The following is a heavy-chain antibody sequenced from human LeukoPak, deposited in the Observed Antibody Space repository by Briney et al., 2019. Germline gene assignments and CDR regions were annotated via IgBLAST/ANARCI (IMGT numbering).Heavy chain of an antibody. D-gene: IGHD2-2*01. CDR2: IYPSGST. Sequence: PSETLSLTCTISNDSITKSYWNWVWQPAGKGLEWIGRIYPSGSTNYNPSLKSRVTLSLDTSKNQFSLSLTSVTAADTAVYYCVRELKPPAGYYYFYLLDVWGRGTTVTVSS. CDR3: VRELKPPAGYYYFYLLDV. J-gene: IGHJ6*03. V-gene: IGHV4-4*07. CDR1: NDSITKSY.